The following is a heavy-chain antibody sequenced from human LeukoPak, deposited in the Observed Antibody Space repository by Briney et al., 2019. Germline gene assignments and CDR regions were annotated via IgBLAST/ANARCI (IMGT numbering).Heavy chain of an antibody. CDR2: IYPGDSDT. Sequence: GESLKISCKGSGYSFTTYWIGWVRQMPGKGLEWMGIIYPGDSDTRYSPSFQGQVTISADKSTSTAYLQWNSLKASDTAMYYCARPSDCSTTTCPFDYWGQGTLVTVSS. D-gene: IGHD2-2*01. CDR3: ARPSDCSTTTCPFDY. J-gene: IGHJ4*02. V-gene: IGHV5-51*01. CDR1: GYSFTTYW.